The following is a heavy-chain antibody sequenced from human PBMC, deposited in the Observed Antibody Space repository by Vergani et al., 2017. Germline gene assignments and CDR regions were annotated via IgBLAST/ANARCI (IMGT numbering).Heavy chain of an antibody. CDR2: ISYDGSNK. Sequence: QVQLVESGGGVVQPGRSLRLSCAASGFTFSSYAMHWVRQAPGKGLEWVAVISYDGSNKYYADSVKGRFTISRDNSKNTLYLQMNSLRAEDTAVYYCARKVNYYGSGSYYNPFDYWGQGTLVTVSS. J-gene: IGHJ4*02. CDR1: GFTFSSYA. D-gene: IGHD3-10*01. CDR3: ARKVNYYGSGSYYNPFDY. V-gene: IGHV3-30*04.